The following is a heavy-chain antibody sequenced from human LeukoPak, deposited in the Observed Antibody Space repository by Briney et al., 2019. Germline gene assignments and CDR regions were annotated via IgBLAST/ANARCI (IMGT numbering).Heavy chain of an antibody. D-gene: IGHD3-22*01. J-gene: IGHJ4*02. Sequence: SQTLSLTCAISGDSVSSNSAAWNWIRQSPSRGLEWLGRTYYRSKWYNDYAVSVKSRITTNPDTSKNQFSLQLNSVTPEDTAVYYCARDSSGFGYYYDSSGPFDYWGQGTLVTVSS. CDR3: ARDSSGFGYYYDSSGPFDY. V-gene: IGHV6-1*01. CDR1: GDSVSSNSAA. CDR2: TYYRSKWYN.